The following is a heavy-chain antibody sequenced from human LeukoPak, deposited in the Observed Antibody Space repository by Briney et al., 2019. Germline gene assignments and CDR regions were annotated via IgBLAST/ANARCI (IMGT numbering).Heavy chain of an antibody. CDR2: INPDSGGT. CDR3: ARDLSITMAVGFDP. Sequence: ASVKVSCKASGYTFTGHYMHWVQQAPGQGLEWMGWINPDSGGTDYAQKFQGRVTMTRDTSISTAYMELSRLRSDDTAVYYCARDLSITMAVGFDPWGQGTLVTVSS. J-gene: IGHJ5*02. V-gene: IGHV1-2*02. CDR1: GYTFTGHY. D-gene: IGHD3-10*01.